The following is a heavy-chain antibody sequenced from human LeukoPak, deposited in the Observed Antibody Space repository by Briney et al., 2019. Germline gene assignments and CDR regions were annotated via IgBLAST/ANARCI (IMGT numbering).Heavy chain of an antibody. CDR2: ISSSSSTI. V-gene: IGHV3-48*01. CDR1: GFTFSSYS. Sequence: GGSLRLSCAASGFTFSSYSMNWVRRAPGKGLEWVSYISSSSSTIYYADSVKGRFTISRDNAKNSLYLQMNSLRAEDTAVYYCARVFYYYGSGCFDPWGQGTLVTVSS. CDR3: ARVFYYYGSGCFDP. D-gene: IGHD3-10*01. J-gene: IGHJ5*02.